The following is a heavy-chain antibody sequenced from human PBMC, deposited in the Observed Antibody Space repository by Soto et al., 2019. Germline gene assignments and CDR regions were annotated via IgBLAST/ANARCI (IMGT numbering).Heavy chain of an antibody. Sequence: PGASLRLSCAASGFTFSSYAMSWVRQAPGKGLEWVSAISGSGGSTYYADSVKGRFTISRDNSKNTLYLQMNSLRAEDTAVYYCAKASSSWRLFDYWGQGTLVTVSS. V-gene: IGHV3-23*01. D-gene: IGHD6-13*01. J-gene: IGHJ4*02. CDR1: GFTFSSYA. CDR3: AKASSSWRLFDY. CDR2: ISGSGGST.